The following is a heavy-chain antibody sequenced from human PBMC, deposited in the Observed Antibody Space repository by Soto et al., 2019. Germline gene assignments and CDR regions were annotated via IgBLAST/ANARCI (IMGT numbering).Heavy chain of an antibody. CDR1: GGSFITYG. CDR3: ARAAPSVCGCGNCYRLDSSFDS. J-gene: IGHJ5*01. CDR2: VIPLFKTP. V-gene: IGHV1-69*01. Sequence: QVQLVQSGAEVKRPGSSVKVSCKASGGSFITYGITWVRQAPGQGPEWMGGVIPLFKTPKYAERFKGRLSIAADESTGTAYLELSSLRSEDTALYYCARAAPSVCGCGNCYRLDSSFDSWGQGTLVSVSS. D-gene: IGHD2-21*01.